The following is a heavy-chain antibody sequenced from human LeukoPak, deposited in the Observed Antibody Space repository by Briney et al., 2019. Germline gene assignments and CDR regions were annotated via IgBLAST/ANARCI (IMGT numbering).Heavy chain of an antibody. CDR3: ARIGYCSSTSCYSPFEFDP. J-gene: IGHJ5*02. V-gene: IGHV1-18*01. CDR1: GYTFTSYG. Sequence: ASVKVSCKASGYTFTSYGISWVRQAPGQGLEWMGWISAYNGNTNYAQKLQGRVTMTTDTSTSTAYMELRSPRSDDTAVYYCARIGYCSSTSCYSPFEFDPWGQGTLVTVSS. D-gene: IGHD2-2*02. CDR2: ISAYNGNT.